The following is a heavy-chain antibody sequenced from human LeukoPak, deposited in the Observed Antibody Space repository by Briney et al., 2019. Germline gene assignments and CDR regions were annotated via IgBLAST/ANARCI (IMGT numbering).Heavy chain of an antibody. D-gene: IGHD5-12*01. Sequence: PGGSLRLSCAASGFTFSSYAMSWVRQAPGKGLEWVSAISGSGGSTYYADSVKGRFTISRDNSKNTLYLQMSSLRGEDTAVHYCAQGGYLHFDYWGQGTLVTVSS. CDR3: AQGGYLHFDY. V-gene: IGHV3-23*01. CDR2: ISGSGGST. J-gene: IGHJ4*02. CDR1: GFTFSSYA.